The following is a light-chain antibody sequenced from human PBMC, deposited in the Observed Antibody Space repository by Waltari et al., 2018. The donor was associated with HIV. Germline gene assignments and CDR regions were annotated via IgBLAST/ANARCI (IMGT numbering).Light chain of an antibody. J-gene: IGKJ2*01. CDR3: QQYNSYPYT. V-gene: IGKV1-5*03. Sequence: DIQMTQSPSTLSASVGGRVTITFRASQSISTWLAWYQQKPGKAPILLIYKASTLESGVPSRFSGSGSGTEFTLTIGSLQSDDFATYYCQQYNSYPYTFGQGTKLEIK. CDR2: KAS. CDR1: QSISTW.